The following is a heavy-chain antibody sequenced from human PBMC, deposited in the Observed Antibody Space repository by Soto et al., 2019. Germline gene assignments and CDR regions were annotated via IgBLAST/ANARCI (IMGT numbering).Heavy chain of an antibody. V-gene: IGHV3-74*01. Sequence: GGSLRRSCATVRFTFMSYWVQWVPQAPGKGLVWVSWINSDGSSTSYADSVKGRFTISRDNAKNTLYLQMNSLRAEDTAVYYCASGGSSLNFDSWGQGTLVTVSS. CDR3: ASGGSSLNFDS. J-gene: IGHJ4*02. D-gene: IGHD6-6*01. CDR1: RFTFMSYW. CDR2: INSDGSST.